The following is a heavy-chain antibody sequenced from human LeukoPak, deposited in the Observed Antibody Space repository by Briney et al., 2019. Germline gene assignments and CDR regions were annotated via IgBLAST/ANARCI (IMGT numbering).Heavy chain of an antibody. J-gene: IGHJ4*02. V-gene: IGHV1-18*01. Sequence: GASVKVSCKASGYTFTTYAISWVRQAPGQGLEWMGWINAYNGNTNYAQKFQGRVIMTTDTSTRTAYMELRSLTSDDTAVYYCARAIVVAGTFGYWGQGTLVTVSS. D-gene: IGHD6-19*01. CDR1: GYTFTTYA. CDR3: ARAIVVAGTFGY. CDR2: INAYNGNT.